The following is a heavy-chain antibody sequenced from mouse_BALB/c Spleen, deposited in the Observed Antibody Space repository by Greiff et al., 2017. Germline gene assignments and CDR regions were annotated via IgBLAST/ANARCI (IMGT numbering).Heavy chain of an antibody. Sequence: VQGVESGPGLVAPSQSLSITCTVSGFSLTSYGVHWVRQPPGKGLEWLGVIWAGGSTNYNSALMSRLSISKDNSKSQVFLKMNSLQTDDTAMYYCARERGYGYDDAMDYWGQGTSVTVSS. CDR3: ARERGYGYDDAMDY. CDR2: IWAGGST. V-gene: IGHV2-9*02. CDR1: GFSLTSYG. J-gene: IGHJ4*01. D-gene: IGHD2-2*01.